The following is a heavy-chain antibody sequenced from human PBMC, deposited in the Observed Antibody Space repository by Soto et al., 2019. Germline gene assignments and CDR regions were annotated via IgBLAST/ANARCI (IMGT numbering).Heavy chain of an antibody. V-gene: IGHV1-2*04. D-gene: IGHD1-1*01. CDR1: GYTFNGYY. CDR3: AVATTGHNWIDP. CDR2: INPHSGGA. J-gene: IGHJ5*02. Sequence: ASVKVSWKASGYTFNGYYIHWVRQAPGQGLEWMGWINPHSGGANYAQNFQGWVTMTRDTSSSTAYIELTRLRSDDTALYYCAVATTGHNWIDPWGQGTLVTVSS.